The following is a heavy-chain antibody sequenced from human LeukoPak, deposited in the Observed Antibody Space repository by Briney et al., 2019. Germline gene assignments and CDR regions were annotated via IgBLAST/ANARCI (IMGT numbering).Heavy chain of an antibody. Sequence: ASVKVSCKASGYTFTSYGISWVRQAPGQGLEWMGWISAYNGNTNYAQKLQGRVTMTTDTSTSTAYMELRSPRSDDTAVYYCARDSSGWFPVDYWGQGTLVTVSS. CDR2: ISAYNGNT. J-gene: IGHJ4*02. V-gene: IGHV1-18*01. D-gene: IGHD6-19*01. CDR1: GYTFTSYG. CDR3: ARDSSGWFPVDY.